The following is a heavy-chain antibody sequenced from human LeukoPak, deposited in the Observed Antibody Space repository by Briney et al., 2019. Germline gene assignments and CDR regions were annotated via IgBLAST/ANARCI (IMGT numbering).Heavy chain of an antibody. CDR3: ARGRRYSSTNWFDP. CDR2: INHSGST. J-gene: IGHJ5*02. V-gene: IGHV4-34*01. D-gene: IGHD6-13*01. Sequence: PSETLSLTCAVYGVSFSGYYWSWIRQPPGKGLEWIGEINHSGSTNYNPSLKSRVTISVDTSKNQFSLKLSSVTAADTAVYYCARGRRYSSTNWFDPWGQGTLVTVSS. CDR1: GVSFSGYY.